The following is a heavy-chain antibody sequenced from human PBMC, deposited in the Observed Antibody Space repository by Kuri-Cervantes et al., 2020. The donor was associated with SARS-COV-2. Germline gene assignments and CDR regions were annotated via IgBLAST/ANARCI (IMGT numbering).Heavy chain of an antibody. CDR1: GGTFSSYA. CDR3: ASTSGSHPVFDY. CDR2: INPSGGST. V-gene: IGHV1-46*01. Sequence: ASVKVSCKAPGGTFSSYAISWVRQAPGQGLEWMGIINPSGGSTSYAQKFQGRVTMTRDTSTSTVYMELSSLRSEDTAVYYCASTSGSHPVFDYWGQGTLVTVSS. D-gene: IGHD3-10*01. J-gene: IGHJ4*02.